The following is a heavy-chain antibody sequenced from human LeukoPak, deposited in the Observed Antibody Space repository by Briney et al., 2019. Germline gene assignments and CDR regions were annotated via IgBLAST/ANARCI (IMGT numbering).Heavy chain of an antibody. CDR2: ISYDGSNK. V-gene: IGHV3-30-3*01. J-gene: IGHJ4*02. D-gene: IGHD2-2*01. Sequence: PGRSLRLSCAASGFTFSSYAMHWVRQAPGKGLEWVAVISYDGSNKYYADSVKGRFTISRDNSKNTLYLQMNSLRAEDTAVYYCAIKGCSSTSCYDPYYFDYWGQGTLVTVSS. CDR3: AIKGCSSTSCYDPYYFDY. CDR1: GFTFSSYA.